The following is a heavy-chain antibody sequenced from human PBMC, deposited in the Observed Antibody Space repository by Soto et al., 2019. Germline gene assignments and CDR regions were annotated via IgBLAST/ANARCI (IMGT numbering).Heavy chain of an antibody. CDR2: IYSGGDT. CDR1: GFSVSSNY. Sequence: GGSLRLSCAASGFSVSSNYMAWVRQAPGKGLEWVSVIYSGGDTYYADSVKGRFVISRDSSTNTLSLQMNSLRAEDTAVYYCARSLIIMIRGLLLSPGPFNWFDPWGQGTLVTVSS. CDR3: ARSLIIMIRGLLLSPGPFNWFDP. D-gene: IGHD3-10*01. V-gene: IGHV3-66*01. J-gene: IGHJ5*02.